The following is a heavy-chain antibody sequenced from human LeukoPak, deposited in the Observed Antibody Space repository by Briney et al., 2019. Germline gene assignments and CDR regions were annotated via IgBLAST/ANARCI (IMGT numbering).Heavy chain of an antibody. CDR1: GYTFTSYY. CDR3: ARTHLEVRSDDAFDI. V-gene: IGHV1-46*01. J-gene: IGHJ3*02. Sequence: EASAKVSCKASGYTFTSYYMHWVRQAPGQGLEWMGIINPSGGSTSYAQKFQGRVTMTRDTSTSTVYMELSSLRSEDTAVYYCARTHLEVRSDDAFDIWGQGTMVTVSS. D-gene: IGHD3-10*01. CDR2: INPSGGST.